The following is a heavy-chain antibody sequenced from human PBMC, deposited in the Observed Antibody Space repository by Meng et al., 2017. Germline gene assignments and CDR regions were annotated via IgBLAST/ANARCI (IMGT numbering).Heavy chain of an antibody. CDR1: GCTFRDYY. D-gene: IGHD3-3*01. V-gene: IGHV3-11*04. Sequence: VEQVESGGGWGKARGALRLSCAASGCTFRDYYMTWFRQAPGKGRDGVSSISTTGSSIYYADSVKGRFSISRDNAENSLYLQINSLRVEDTAVYYCARDHGFRNWFDPWGQGTLVTVSS. CDR3: ARDHGFRNWFDP. CDR2: ISTTGSSI. J-gene: IGHJ5*02.